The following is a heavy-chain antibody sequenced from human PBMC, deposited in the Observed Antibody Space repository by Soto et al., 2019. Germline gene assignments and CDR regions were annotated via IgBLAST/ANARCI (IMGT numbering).Heavy chain of an antibody. J-gene: IGHJ6*02. CDR3: ARVDCSSTSCYDYYYYYGMDV. V-gene: IGHV4-31*03. D-gene: IGHD2-2*01. Sequence: QVQLQESGPGLVKPSQTLSLTCTVSGGSISSGGYYWSWIRQHPGKGLEWIGYIYYSGSTYYNQSLKSRVTISVDTSKNQFSLKLSSVTAADTAVYYCARVDCSSTSCYDYYYYYGMDVWGQGTTVTVSS. CDR1: GGSISSGGYY. CDR2: IYYSGST.